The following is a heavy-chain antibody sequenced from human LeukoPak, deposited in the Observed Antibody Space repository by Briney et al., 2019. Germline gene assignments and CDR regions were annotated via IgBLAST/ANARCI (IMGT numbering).Heavy chain of an antibody. D-gene: IGHD5-12*01. V-gene: IGHV3-20*04. J-gene: IGHJ4*02. CDR1: GFTFSSYS. CDR3: ARARGTRGYNDYAPL. CDR2: IIWNGGNT. Sequence: GGSLRLSCAASGFTFSSYSMNWVRQAPGKGLEWVSGIIWNGGNTGYAASVKGRFTISRDNAKNSLYLQMNSLRAEDTALYYCARARGTRGYNDYAPLWGQGTLVTVSS.